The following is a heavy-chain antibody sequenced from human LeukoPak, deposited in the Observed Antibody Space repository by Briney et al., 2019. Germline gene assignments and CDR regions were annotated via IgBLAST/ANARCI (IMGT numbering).Heavy chain of an antibody. CDR2: IYYSGST. Sequence: SETLSLTCTVSGGSISSYYWSWIRQPPGKGLEWIGYIYYSGSTNYNPSLKSRVTISVDTSKNQFSLKLSSVTAADTAVYYCARGYGYSSDQYYFDYWGQGTLVTVSS. CDR1: GGSISSYY. V-gene: IGHV4-59*12. J-gene: IGHJ4*02. D-gene: IGHD6-19*01. CDR3: ARGYGYSSDQYYFDY.